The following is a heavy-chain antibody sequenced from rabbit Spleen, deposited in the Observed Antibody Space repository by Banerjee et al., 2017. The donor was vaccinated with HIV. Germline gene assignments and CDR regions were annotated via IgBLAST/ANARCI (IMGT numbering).Heavy chain of an antibody. CDR3: ARDDVDGWGWDFDL. J-gene: IGHJ4*01. Sequence: QSLEESGGDLVKPGASLTLTCKASGLDLSSDYDLCWVRQAPGKGLEWIACIVIGDETRTWYAAWAKGRFTISETSSTTVTLQLNSLTAADTATYFCARDDVDGWGWDFDLWGPGTLVTVS. CDR2: IVIGDETRT. CDR1: GLDLSSDYD. V-gene: IGHV1S40*01. D-gene: IGHD4-1*01.